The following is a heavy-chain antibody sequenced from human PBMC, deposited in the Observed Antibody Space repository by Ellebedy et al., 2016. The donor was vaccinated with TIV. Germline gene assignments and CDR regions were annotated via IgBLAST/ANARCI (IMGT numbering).Heavy chain of an antibody. CDR2: IKEDETEK. V-gene: IGHV3-7*01. D-gene: IGHD6-13*01. CDR3: AGYGWPANFDP. J-gene: IGHJ5*02. CDR1: GFTFSSYG. Sequence: GESLKISXAASGFTFSSYGMHWVRQAPGKGLEWVANIKEDETEKYYAESVKGRFTISRDNAKNSLYLEMNSLRAEDTALYYCAGYGWPANFDPWGQGTLVTVSS.